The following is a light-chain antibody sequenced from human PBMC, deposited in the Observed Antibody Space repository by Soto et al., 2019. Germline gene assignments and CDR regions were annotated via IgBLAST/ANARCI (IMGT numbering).Light chain of an antibody. V-gene: IGLV2-8*01. CDR2: EVN. Sequence: QSALTQPPSASGSPGQSVAISCTGTSSDVGGYNYVSWYQQHPGKAPKLMIYEVNKRPSGVPDRFSGSKSGNTASLTVSGLQAEDEADYYCHSYDSSLSGSKVVFGGGTKLTVL. CDR1: SSDVGGYNY. J-gene: IGLJ2*01. CDR3: HSYDSSLSGSKVV.